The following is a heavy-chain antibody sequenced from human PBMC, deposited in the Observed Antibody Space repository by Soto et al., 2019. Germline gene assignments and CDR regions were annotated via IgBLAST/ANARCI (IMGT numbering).Heavy chain of an antibody. Sequence: PGGSLRLSCAASGFSFSDYAMSWVRQAPGKGLEWVSGLSVGGDRTFYLESVKGRFTISSDTSKNVVYLQMNSLRADDTAVYFCAKWDGYGDSWGQGTLVTVSS. V-gene: IGHV3-23*01. D-gene: IGHD5-12*01. J-gene: IGHJ5*01. CDR3: AKWDGYGDS. CDR2: LSVGGDRT. CDR1: GFSFSDYA.